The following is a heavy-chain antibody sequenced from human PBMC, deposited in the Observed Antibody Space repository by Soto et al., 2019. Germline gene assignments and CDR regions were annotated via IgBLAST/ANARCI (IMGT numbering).Heavy chain of an antibody. CDR1: GDSVSSNSAA. D-gene: IGHD1-7*01. Sequence: PSQTLSLTCVISGDSVSSNSAAWNWIRQSPSRGLEWLGRTYYRSRWYNDYAVSVRSRITVNADTSKNQFSLHLNSVTPEDTAVYYFAGTSSLQWYYMDVRDKGTTVTVSS. CDR3: AGTSSLQWYYMDV. CDR2: TYYRSRWYN. V-gene: IGHV6-1*01. J-gene: IGHJ6*03.